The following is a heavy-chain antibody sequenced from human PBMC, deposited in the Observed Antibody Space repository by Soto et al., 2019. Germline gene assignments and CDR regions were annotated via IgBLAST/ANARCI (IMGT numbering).Heavy chain of an antibody. CDR3: ARGVVVVAASQLGWFDP. CDR2: IVPLFGTA. Sequence: QVQLVQSGAEVKKSGSSVKVSCKASGGTFSSYAISWVRQAPGQGLEWRGGIVPLFGTAKYAQKFQGRLTLTADESTRTAYLELSSLRFEDTAVYYCARGVVVVAASQLGWFDPWGQGTLVTVSS. CDR1: GGTFSSYA. J-gene: IGHJ5*02. D-gene: IGHD2-15*01. V-gene: IGHV1-69*01.